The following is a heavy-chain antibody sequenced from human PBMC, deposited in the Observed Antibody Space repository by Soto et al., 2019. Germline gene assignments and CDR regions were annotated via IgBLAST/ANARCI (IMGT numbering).Heavy chain of an antibody. V-gene: IGHV4-59*08. CDR2: IYYSGST. D-gene: IGHD3-10*01. Sequence: QVQLQESGPGLVKPSETLSLTCTVSGGSISSYYWSWIRQPPGKGLEWIGCIYYSGSTNYNPSLKSRVTISVDTSKNQFSLKLSSVTAADTAVYYCARMVRGASAFDYWGQGTLVTVSS. J-gene: IGHJ4*02. CDR1: GGSISSYY. CDR3: ARMVRGASAFDY.